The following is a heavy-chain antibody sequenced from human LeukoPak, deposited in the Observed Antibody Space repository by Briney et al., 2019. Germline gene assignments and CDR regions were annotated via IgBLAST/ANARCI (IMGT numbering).Heavy chain of an antibody. V-gene: IGHV1-2*02. D-gene: IGHD3-9*01. CDR2: INPNSGGT. CDR3: ASEYYDILTGYYYGMDV. J-gene: IGHJ6*02. Sequence: GASVKVSCKASGYTFTGYYMHWVRQAPGQGLEWMGWINPNSGGTNYAQKFQGRATMTRDTSISTAYMELSRLRSDDTAVYYCASEYYDILTGYYYGMDVWGQGTTVTVSS. CDR1: GYTFTGYY.